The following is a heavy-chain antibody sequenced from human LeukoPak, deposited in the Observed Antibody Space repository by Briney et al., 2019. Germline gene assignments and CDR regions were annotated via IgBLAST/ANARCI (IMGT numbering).Heavy chain of an antibody. D-gene: IGHD3-10*01. CDR2: IYSGGST. J-gene: IGHJ4*02. CDR1: GFTVSSNY. Sequence: GGSLRLSCAASGFTVSSNYMSWVRQAPGKGLEWVSVIYSGGSTYYADSVKGRFTISRDNSKNTLYLQMNSLRPEDTAVYYCARATMVRGVPQGYWGQGTLVTVSS. V-gene: IGHV3-66*01. CDR3: ARATMVRGVPQGY.